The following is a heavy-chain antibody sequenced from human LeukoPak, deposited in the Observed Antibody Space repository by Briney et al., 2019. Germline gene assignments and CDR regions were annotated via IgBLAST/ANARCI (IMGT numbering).Heavy chain of an antibody. J-gene: IGHJ4*02. CDR1: GFTFSSNS. CDR3: ARDPGYSSSPGLDY. V-gene: IGHV3-21*01. Sequence: GGSLRLSCAASGFTFSSNSMHWVRQAPGKGLEWVSSISSTSNYIYYADSVKGRFTISRDNTKNSLYLQMNSLRAEDTAVYYCARDPGYSSSPGLDYWGQGTLVTVSS. CDR2: ISSTSNYI. D-gene: IGHD6-13*01.